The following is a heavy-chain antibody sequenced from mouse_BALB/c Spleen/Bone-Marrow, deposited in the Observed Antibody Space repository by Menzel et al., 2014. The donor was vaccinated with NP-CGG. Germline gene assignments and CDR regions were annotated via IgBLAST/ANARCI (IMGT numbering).Heavy chain of an antibody. D-gene: IGHD2-1*01. Sequence: EVQVVESGGGLVQPGGSLKLFCAASGFDFSRYWMSWVRQAPGKGLEWIGEINPDSSTINYTPSLKDKFIISRDNAKNTLCLQMSKVRSEDTALYYCARQGYYGKGDYWGQGTTLTVSS. CDR3: ARQGYYGKGDY. J-gene: IGHJ2*01. V-gene: IGHV4-1*02. CDR1: GFDFSRYW. CDR2: INPDSSTI.